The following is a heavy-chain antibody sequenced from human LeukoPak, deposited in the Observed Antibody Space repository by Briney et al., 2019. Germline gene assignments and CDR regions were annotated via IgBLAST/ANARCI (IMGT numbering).Heavy chain of an antibody. CDR1: GFTFSSYG. Sequence: GGSLRLSCAASGFTFSSYGMSWVRQAPGKGLEWVSSISGSADNTYYADFVKGRFTISRDNAKNSLYLQMNSLRAEDTAVYYCARDFSGWSVDPWGQGTLVTVSS. CDR2: ISGSADNT. D-gene: IGHD6-19*01. CDR3: ARDFSGWSVDP. J-gene: IGHJ5*02. V-gene: IGHV3-23*01.